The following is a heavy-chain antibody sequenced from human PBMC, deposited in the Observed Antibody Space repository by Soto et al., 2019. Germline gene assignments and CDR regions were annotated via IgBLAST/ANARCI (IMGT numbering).Heavy chain of an antibody. CDR1: GGSISSYY. CDR3: ARQLEEYNYGSWYFDY. D-gene: IGHD5-18*01. CDR2: IYYSGST. J-gene: IGHJ4*02. Sequence: SETLSLTCTVSGGSISSYYWSWIRQPPGKGLEWIGYIYYSGSTNYNPSLKSRVTISADKSISTAYLQWSSLKASDTAMYYCARQLEEYNYGSWYFDYWGQGTLVTVSS. V-gene: IGHV4-59*08.